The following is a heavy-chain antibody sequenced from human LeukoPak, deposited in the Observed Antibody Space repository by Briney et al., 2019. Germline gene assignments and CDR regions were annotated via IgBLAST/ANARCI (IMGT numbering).Heavy chain of an antibody. D-gene: IGHD2-2*02. Sequence: GESLKLSCKGSGYSFPNYWIGWVRQMPGKGLEWMGIIYPGNSHTRYSPSFQDQVTISVDKSISTAYLQWSSLKASDTAMYYCARGPYAYTSSATLGSYNWFDPWGQGSLVTVSS. CDR3: ARGPYAYTSSATLGSYNWFDP. CDR1: GYSFPNYW. V-gene: IGHV5-51*01. J-gene: IGHJ5*02. CDR2: IYPGNSHT.